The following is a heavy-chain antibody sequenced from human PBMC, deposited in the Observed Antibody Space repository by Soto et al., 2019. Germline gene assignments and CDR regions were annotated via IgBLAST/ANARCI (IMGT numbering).Heavy chain of an antibody. J-gene: IGHJ5*02. Sequence: GGSLRLSCAASGFTFSSYGMHWVRQAPGKGLEWVAVISYDGSNKYYADSVKGRFTISRDNSKNTPYLQMNSLRAEDTAVYYCAKDPGDGNISPRSGTWGQRHLVTAPS. CDR3: AKDPGDGNISPRSGT. V-gene: IGHV3-30*18. CDR2: ISYDGSNK. D-gene: IGHD3-10*01. CDR1: GFTFSSYG.